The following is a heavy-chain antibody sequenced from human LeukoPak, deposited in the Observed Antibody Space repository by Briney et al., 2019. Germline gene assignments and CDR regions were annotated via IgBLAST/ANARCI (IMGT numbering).Heavy chain of an antibody. CDR2: ISAYNGNT. J-gene: IGHJ4*02. V-gene: IGHV1-18*01. CDR1: GYTFTSYG. Sequence: ASVKVSCKASGYTFTSYGISWARQAPGQGLEWMGWISAYNGNTNYAQKLQGRVTMTTDTSTSTAYMELRSLRSDDTAVYYCARVGPLSAMVRGVSFDYWGQGTLVTVSS. D-gene: IGHD3-10*01. CDR3: ARVGPLSAMVRGVSFDY.